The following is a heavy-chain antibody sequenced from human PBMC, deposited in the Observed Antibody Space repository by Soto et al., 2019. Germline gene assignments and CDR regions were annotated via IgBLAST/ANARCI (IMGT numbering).Heavy chain of an antibody. Sequence: ASVKVSCKASGYTFTSYYMHWVRQAPGQGLEWMGIINPSSGTTAYAPKFHGRVTMTRDTSTITVYMELTSLRSEDTAVYYCARDQNRNDALYYFDYWGQGTLVTVSS. V-gene: IGHV1-46*01. J-gene: IGHJ4*02. CDR2: INPSSGTT. D-gene: IGHD1-1*01. CDR1: GYTFTSYY. CDR3: ARDQNRNDALYYFDY.